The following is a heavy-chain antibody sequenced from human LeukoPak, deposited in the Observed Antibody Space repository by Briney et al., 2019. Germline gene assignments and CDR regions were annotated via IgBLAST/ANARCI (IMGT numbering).Heavy chain of an antibody. CDR1: GFTFRDYY. Sequence: GGSLSLSCAASGFTFRDYYMSWIRRAPGEGLEWVSYISSSGSTIYYADPVKSRFTISRDNAKNTLYLQMNSLRAEDTAVYYCARNDYVWGSYRYTVDYWGQGTLVTVSS. CDR3: ARNDYVWGSYRYTVDY. D-gene: IGHD3-16*02. V-gene: IGHV3-11*01. CDR2: ISSSGSTI. J-gene: IGHJ4*02.